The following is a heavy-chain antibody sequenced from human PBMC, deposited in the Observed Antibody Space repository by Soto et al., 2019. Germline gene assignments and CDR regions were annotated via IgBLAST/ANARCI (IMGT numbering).Heavy chain of an antibody. V-gene: IGHV4-59*01. CDR3: ARGSYYDFWSVPRYYYYMDV. J-gene: IGHJ6*03. D-gene: IGHD3-3*01. CDR2: IYYSGST. CDR1: GGSISSYY. Sequence: PSETLSLTCTVSGGSISSYYWSWIRQPPGKGLEWIGYIYYSGSTNYNPYLKSRVTISVDTSKNQFSMKLSTVTAADTAVYYCARGSYYDFWSVPRYYYYMDVWGKGTTVTVSS.